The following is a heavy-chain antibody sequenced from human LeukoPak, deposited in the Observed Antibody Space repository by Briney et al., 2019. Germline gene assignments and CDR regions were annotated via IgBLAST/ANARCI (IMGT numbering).Heavy chain of an antibody. Sequence: PSETLSLTCIVSGGSISDSYWSWIRQPPGMGLEWIGYISYSGSTNYSPSLKSRVTISVDTSKNQFSLKLSSVTAADTAIYYCARHSLRLGELSYHYFDYWGQEPWSPSPQ. CDR3: ARHSLRLGELSYHYFDY. CDR2: ISYSGST. D-gene: IGHD3-16*02. V-gene: IGHV4-59*08. CDR1: GGSISDSY. J-gene: IGHJ4*01.